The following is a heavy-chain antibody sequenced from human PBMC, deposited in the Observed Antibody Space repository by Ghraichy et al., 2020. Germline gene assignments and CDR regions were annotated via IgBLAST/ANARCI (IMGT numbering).Heavy chain of an antibody. Sequence: SETLSLTCAVSGGSISSSNWWSWVRQPPGKGLEWIGEIYHSGSTNYNPSLKSRVTISVDKSKNQFSLKLSSVTAADTAVYYCARDGNTMVQGFDYWGQGTLVTVSS. D-gene: IGHD3-10*01. CDR3: ARDGNTMVQGFDY. CDR2: IYHSGST. V-gene: IGHV4-4*02. CDR1: GGSISSSNW. J-gene: IGHJ4*02.